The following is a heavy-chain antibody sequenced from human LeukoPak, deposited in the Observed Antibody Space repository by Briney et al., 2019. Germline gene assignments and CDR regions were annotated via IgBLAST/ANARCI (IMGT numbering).Heavy chain of an antibody. J-gene: IGHJ4*02. D-gene: IGHD3-10*01. CDR1: GGSISSGDYY. V-gene: IGHV4-30-4*01. CDR2: IYYSGST. CDR3: ARDHVKLGSGRSVDY. Sequence: SQTLSLTCTVSGGSISSGDYYWSWIRQPPGKGLEWIGYIYYSGSTYYNPSLMSRFTISVDTSKNQFSLKLSSVTAADTAVYYCARDHVKLGSGRSVDYWGQGTLVTVSS.